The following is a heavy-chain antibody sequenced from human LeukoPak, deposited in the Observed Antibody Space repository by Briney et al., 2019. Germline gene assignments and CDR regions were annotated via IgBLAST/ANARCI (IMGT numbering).Heavy chain of an antibody. CDR2: ISTSTGDT. D-gene: IGHD1-26*01. Sequence: GASVKVSCKTSGYSFILYGISWVRQAPGQGPEWMGWISTSTGDTKYTQKFQGRVTLTTDTSTSTAYMELSSLRSDDTAVYYCARGEGRSWGQGTLVTVSS. J-gene: IGHJ4*02. CDR3: ARGEGRS. V-gene: IGHV1-18*01. CDR1: GYSFILYG.